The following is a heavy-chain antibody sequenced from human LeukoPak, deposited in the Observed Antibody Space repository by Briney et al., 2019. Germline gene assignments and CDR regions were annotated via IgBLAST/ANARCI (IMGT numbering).Heavy chain of an antibody. CDR3: ARAHYASSNIKVPFDV. CDR2: IDPSTGST. D-gene: IGHD3-22*01. J-gene: IGHJ6*04. V-gene: IGHV1-46*01. Sequence: ASVKVSCKASGYTFTNYYMHWVRQAPGQGLEWMGVIDPSTGSTTYAQKFQGRVTMTRDTATSTVYMELSSLRSDDTAVYYCARAHYASSNIKVPFDVWGKGTTVTVSS. CDR1: GYTFTNYY.